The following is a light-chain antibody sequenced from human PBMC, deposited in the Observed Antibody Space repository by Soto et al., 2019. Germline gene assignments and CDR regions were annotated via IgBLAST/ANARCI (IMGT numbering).Light chain of an antibody. J-gene: IGLJ1*01. CDR3: SSYRTGGPFV. Sequence: LTHPASLSGSPCQSIAISCTGTSSDVGGYNYVSWYQQLPGKAPKLLISEVSNRPSGVSHRFSGSKSGNTASLTISGLQAEDEADYYCSSYRTGGPFVFGTGTKATVL. CDR1: SSDVGGYNY. V-gene: IGLV2-14*01. CDR2: EVS.